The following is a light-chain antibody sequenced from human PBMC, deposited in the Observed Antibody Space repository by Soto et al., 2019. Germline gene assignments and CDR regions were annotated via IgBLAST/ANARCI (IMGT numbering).Light chain of an antibody. CDR3: QQRSNWPPYT. J-gene: IGKJ2*01. CDR2: DAS. V-gene: IGKV3-11*01. Sequence: PWERATLSCRASQSVSSYLAWYQQKPGQAPRLLIYDASNRATGIPARFSGSGSGTDFTLTISSLEPEDFAVYYCQQRSNWPPYTFGQGTKLEIK. CDR1: QSVSSY.